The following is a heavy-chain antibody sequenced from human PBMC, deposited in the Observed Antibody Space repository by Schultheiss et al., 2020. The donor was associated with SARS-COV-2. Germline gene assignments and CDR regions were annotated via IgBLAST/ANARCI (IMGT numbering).Heavy chain of an antibody. Sequence: SETLSLTCAVSGGSISSSNWWSWVRQPPGKGLEWIGEINHSGSTNYNPSLKSRVTISVDTSKNQFSLKLSSVTAADTAVYYCASEAAVAGLGYWGQGTLVTVSS. CDR1: GGSISSSNW. D-gene: IGHD6-19*01. V-gene: IGHV4-4*02. J-gene: IGHJ4*02. CDR2: INHSGST. CDR3: ASEAAVAGLGY.